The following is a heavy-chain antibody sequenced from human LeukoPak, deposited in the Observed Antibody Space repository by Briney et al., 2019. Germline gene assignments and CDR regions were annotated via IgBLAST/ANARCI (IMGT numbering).Heavy chain of an antibody. CDR1: GYTFTSYG. V-gene: IGHV1-18*01. CDR2: ISAYNGNT. J-gene: IGHJ3*02. CDR3: ARVPLPAYYDFWSGYLDAFDI. D-gene: IGHD3-3*01. Sequence: ASVKVSCKASGYTFTSYGISWVRQAPGQGLEWMGWISAYNGNTNYAQKLQGRVTMTTDTSTSTAYMELRSLRSDDTAVYYCARVPLPAYYDFWSGYLDAFDIWGQGTMVTVSS.